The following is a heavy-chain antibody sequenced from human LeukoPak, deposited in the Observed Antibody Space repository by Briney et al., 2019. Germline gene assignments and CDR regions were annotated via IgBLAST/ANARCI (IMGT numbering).Heavy chain of an antibody. D-gene: IGHD4-23*01. CDR3: SSGNSHAFDI. CDR2: INSDGSST. CDR1: GFTFSSYW. J-gene: IGHJ3*02. Sequence: GGSLRLSCAASGFTFSSYWMHWVRQAPGKGLVWVSRINSDGSSTSYADSVKGRFTISRDNAKTTLYLQMTNLRAEDTAVYYCSSGNSHAFDIWGQGTMVTVSS. V-gene: IGHV3-74*01.